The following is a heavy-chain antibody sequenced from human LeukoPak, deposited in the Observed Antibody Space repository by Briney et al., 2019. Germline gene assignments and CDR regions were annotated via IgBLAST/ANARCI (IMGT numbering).Heavy chain of an antibody. D-gene: IGHD3-16*01. CDR1: GGSISSYY. Sequence: PSETLSLTCTVSGGSISSYYWSWIRQPAGKGLEWIGRTYTSGSTNYNPSLKSRVAMSVDTSKNQFSLKLSSVTAADTAVYYCARETYDIQYFQHWGQGTLVTVSS. CDR2: TYTSGST. CDR3: ARETYDIQYFQH. J-gene: IGHJ1*01. V-gene: IGHV4-4*07.